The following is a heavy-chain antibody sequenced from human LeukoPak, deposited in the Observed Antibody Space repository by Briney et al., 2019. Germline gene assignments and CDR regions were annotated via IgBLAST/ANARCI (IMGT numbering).Heavy chain of an antibody. Sequence: ASVKVSCKASGYTLTGYYMHWVRQAPGQGLEWMGWINPNSGGTKYAQKFQGRVTITTDTSITTVYMELSRLRSDDTAVYYCARAAASWYADYWGQGTLVTVSS. CDR1: GYTLTGYY. V-gene: IGHV1-2*02. D-gene: IGHD6-13*01. CDR3: ARAAASWYADY. CDR2: INPNSGGT. J-gene: IGHJ4*02.